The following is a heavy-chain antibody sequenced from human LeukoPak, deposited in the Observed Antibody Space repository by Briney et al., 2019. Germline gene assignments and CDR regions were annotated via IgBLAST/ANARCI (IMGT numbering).Heavy chain of an antibody. CDR3: ARDQDGEDYGTPFNI. V-gene: IGHV4-59*10. D-gene: IGHD4-17*01. J-gene: IGHJ3*02. CDR2: IDSTGST. CDR1: GVAFSGDY. Sequence: SETLSLTCAVYGVAFSGDYWTWIRQPAGNGLEGIGRIDSTGSTKYTPSLKRRLTMSIDTSKTQFSLQLNSVTAAHTAVYYCARDQDGEDYGTPFNIWGQGTLVTVFS.